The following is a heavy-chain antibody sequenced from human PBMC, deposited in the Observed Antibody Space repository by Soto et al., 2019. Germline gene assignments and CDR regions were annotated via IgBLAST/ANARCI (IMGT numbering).Heavy chain of an antibody. CDR3: ARYHSYGYYFDY. J-gene: IGHJ4*02. Sequence: SVKVSCKASGGTFSSYAISWVRQAPGQGLEWMGGIIPIFGTANYAQKFQGRVTITADESTSTAYMELSSLRSEDTAVYYCARYHSYGYYFDYWGQGTLVTVYS. D-gene: IGHD5-18*01. V-gene: IGHV1-69*13. CDR1: GGTFSSYA. CDR2: IIPIFGTA.